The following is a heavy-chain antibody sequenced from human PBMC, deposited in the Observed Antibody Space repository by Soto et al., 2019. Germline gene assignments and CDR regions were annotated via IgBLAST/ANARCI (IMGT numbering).Heavy chain of an antibody. CDR2: IRQDGGEE. Sequence: PGGSLRLSCAVSGCPFSSYWMTWVRQAPGKGLEWVANIRQDGGEENYVDSVKGRFTVSRDNANNLLYLQMNSLRAEETAVYYCARDWSCYGSNAYYDAFDIWGQGTMVTVSS. V-gene: IGHV3-7*01. D-gene: IGHD3-16*01. J-gene: IGHJ3*02. CDR3: ARDWSCYGSNAYYDAFDI. CDR1: GCPFSSYW.